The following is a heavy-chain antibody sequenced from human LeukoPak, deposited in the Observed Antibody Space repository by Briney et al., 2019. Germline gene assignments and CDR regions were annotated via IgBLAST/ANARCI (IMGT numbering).Heavy chain of an antibody. D-gene: IGHD2-2*01. Sequence: GGSLRLSCAASGFTVSSNYMSWVRQAPGKGLEWVSVIYSGGSTYYADSVKGRFTISRDNSKNTLYLQMNSLRAEDTAVYYCARDRSCSSTSCHGGQDAFDIWGQGTMVTVSS. CDR1: GFTVSSNY. CDR3: ARDRSCSSTSCHGGQDAFDI. J-gene: IGHJ3*02. CDR2: IYSGGST. V-gene: IGHV3-66*01.